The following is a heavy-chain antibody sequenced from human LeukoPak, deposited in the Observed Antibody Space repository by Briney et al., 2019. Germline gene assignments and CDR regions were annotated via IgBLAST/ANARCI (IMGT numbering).Heavy chain of an antibody. CDR2: INPNSGGT. CDR1: GYTFTSYG. D-gene: IGHD3-10*01. V-gene: IGHV1-2*02. CDR3: ARDRTMVRGAIGY. J-gene: IGHJ4*02. Sequence: ASVKVSCKASGYTFTSYGISWVRQAPGQGLEWMGWINPNSGGTNYAQKFQGRVTMTRDTSISTAYVELSRLRSDDTAVYYCARDRTMVRGAIGYWGQGTLVTVSS.